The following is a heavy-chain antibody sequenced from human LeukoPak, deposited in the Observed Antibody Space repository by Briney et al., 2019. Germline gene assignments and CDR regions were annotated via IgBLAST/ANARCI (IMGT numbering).Heavy chain of an antibody. CDR2: ISYDGSNK. J-gene: IGHJ4*02. CDR3: AKDRYGLGSYFGNFDY. V-gene: IGHV3-30*18. CDR1: GFTFSSYA. D-gene: IGHD3-10*01. Sequence: PGGSLRLSCTASGFTFSSYAMHWVRQAPGKGLEWVAVISYDGSNKYYADSVKGRFTISRDNSKNTLYLQMNSLRAEDTAVYYCAKDRYGLGSYFGNFDYWGQGTLVTVSS.